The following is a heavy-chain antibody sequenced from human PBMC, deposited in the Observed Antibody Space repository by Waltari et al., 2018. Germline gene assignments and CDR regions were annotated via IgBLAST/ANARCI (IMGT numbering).Heavy chain of an antibody. CDR1: GFSFGDYW. CDR3: ARKGGRGYPYGPFYYDY. J-gene: IGHJ4*02. D-gene: IGHD5-18*01. V-gene: IGHV3-74*01. CDR2: INIDGGYF. Sequence: EVQLVESGGGLVQPGGSLRLSCAASGFSFGDYWMHWVRKAPGKGLEWVSRINIDGGYFSYTDSVKGRFTISRDNAKNTVFLQLNSVRAEDTAVYYCARKGGRGYPYGPFYYDYWGQGTLVTVSS.